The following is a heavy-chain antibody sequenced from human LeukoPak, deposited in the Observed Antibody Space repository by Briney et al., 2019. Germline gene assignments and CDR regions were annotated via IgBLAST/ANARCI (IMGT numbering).Heavy chain of an antibody. V-gene: IGHV5-51*01. D-gene: IGHD2-8*01. CDR3: ARHALRGRDLSWLDP. CDR1: GYSFSNYW. CDR2: IYPGDSYT. J-gene: IGHJ5*02. Sequence: GESLKISCQGSGYSFSNYWIAWVRQTPGKGLECMGIIYPGDSYTTYSPSFRGQVTISADKSITTAYLQWSSLKASDTAMYYCARHALRGRDLSWLDPWGQGTLVTVSS.